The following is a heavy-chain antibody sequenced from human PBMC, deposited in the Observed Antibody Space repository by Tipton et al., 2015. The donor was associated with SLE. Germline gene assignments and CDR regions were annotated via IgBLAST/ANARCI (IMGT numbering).Heavy chain of an antibody. J-gene: IGHJ4*02. CDR3: ARDVGGVVVTAIDY. V-gene: IGHV4-39*07. CDR1: GGSVSSGSYY. Sequence: TLSLTCTVSGGSVSSGSYYWSWIRQPPGKGLEWIGSIYYSGSTYYNPSLKSRVTISVDTSKNQFSLKLSSVTAADTAVYYCARDVGGVVVTAIDYWGQGTLVTVSS. D-gene: IGHD2-21*02. CDR2: IYYSGST.